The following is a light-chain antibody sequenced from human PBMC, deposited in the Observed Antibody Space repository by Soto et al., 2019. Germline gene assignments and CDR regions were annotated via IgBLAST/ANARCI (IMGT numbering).Light chain of an antibody. CDR1: QSIGRF. Sequence: DIQMTQSPSTLSASVGDRVTITCRASQSIGRFLAWYQHQPEKAPKLLIYDASTLESGVPSRFSGTGSGTEFTFSITSLQPEDFGTYYCQQCYMGWTFGQGTRWIS. J-gene: IGKJ1*01. CDR2: DAS. CDR3: QQCYMGWT. V-gene: IGKV1-5*01.